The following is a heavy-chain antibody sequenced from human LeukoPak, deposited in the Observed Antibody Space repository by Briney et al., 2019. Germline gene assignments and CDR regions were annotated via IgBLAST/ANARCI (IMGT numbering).Heavy chain of an antibody. CDR2: IYYSGST. V-gene: IGHV4-39*01. Sequence: SETLSLTCTVSGGSISSSSYYWGWIRQPPGKGLEWIGSIYYSGSTYYNPSLKSRVTISVDTSKNQFSLKLSSVTAADTAVYYCARHVGFITMVRGVINNNWFDPWGQGTLVTVSS. J-gene: IGHJ5*02. D-gene: IGHD3-10*01. CDR3: ARHVGFITMVRGVINNNWFDP. CDR1: GGSISSSSYY.